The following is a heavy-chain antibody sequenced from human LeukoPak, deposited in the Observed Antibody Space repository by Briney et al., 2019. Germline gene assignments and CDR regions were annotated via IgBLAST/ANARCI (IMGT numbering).Heavy chain of an antibody. J-gene: IGHJ6*02. CDR3: ARTVTVRNNYYYYYGMDV. CDR1: GGSFSGYY. Sequence: SETLSLTCAASGGSFSGYYWSWIRQPPGKGLEWIGEIYDSGFTDYNPSLKNRVTISVDTSKRQFSLRLGSVTAADTAVYYCARTVTVRNNYYYYYGMDVWGRGTTVTVSS. D-gene: IGHD2/OR15-2a*01. V-gene: IGHV4-34*01. CDR2: IYDSGFT.